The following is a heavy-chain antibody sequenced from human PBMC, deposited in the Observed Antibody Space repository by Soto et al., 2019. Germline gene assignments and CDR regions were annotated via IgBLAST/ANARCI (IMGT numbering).Heavy chain of an antibody. CDR1: VFTFSSYW. CDR2: INSDGSST. J-gene: IGHJ4*02. Sequence: GGSLRLSCAASVFTFSSYWMHWVRQAPGKGLVWVSRINSDGSSTSYADSVKGRFTISRDNAKNTLYLQMNSLRAEDTAVYYCARDFGIAAAGTMTDGYWGQGTLVTVSS. V-gene: IGHV3-74*01. CDR3: ARDFGIAAAGTMTDGY. D-gene: IGHD6-13*01.